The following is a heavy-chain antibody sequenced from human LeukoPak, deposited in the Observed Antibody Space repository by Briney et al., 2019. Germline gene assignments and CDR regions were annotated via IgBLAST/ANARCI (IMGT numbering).Heavy chain of an antibody. D-gene: IGHD1-14*01. V-gene: IGHV1-69*13. CDR3: ARDRNPYWYFDL. CDR2: IIPIFGTA. CDR1: GGTFSSYA. Sequence: SVKVSCKASGGTFSSYAISWVRQAPGHGLEWMGGIIPIFGTANYAQKFQGRVTITADESTSTAYMELSSLRSEDTAVYYCARDRNPYWYFDLWGRGTLVTVSS. J-gene: IGHJ2*01.